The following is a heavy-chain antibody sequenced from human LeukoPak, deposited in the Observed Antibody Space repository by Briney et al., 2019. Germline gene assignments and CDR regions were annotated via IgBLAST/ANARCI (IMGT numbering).Heavy chain of an antibody. D-gene: IGHD6-19*01. Sequence: SETLFLTCAVYSGSFSSYYWSWIRQPPVKGLEWIGEINHSGATNYNPSLKSRVTMSVETSKNQFFLKLRSLTAADTAVYYCARGPRRYTSGWLDWYFDLWGRGTLVIVSS. J-gene: IGHJ2*01. CDR2: INHSGAT. CDR1: SGSFSSYY. CDR3: ARGPRRYTSGWLDWYFDL. V-gene: IGHV4-34*01.